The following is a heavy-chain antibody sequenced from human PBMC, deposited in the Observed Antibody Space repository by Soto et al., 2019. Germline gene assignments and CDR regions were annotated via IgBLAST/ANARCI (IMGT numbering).Heavy chain of an antibody. V-gene: IGHV4-39*01. Sequence: SETLSLTCTVSGGSISSSSYYWGWIRQPPGKGLEWIGSIYYSGSTYYNPSLKSRVTISVDTSKNQFSLKLSSVTAADTAVYYCARHNPFGWLRLGDFDYWGQGTLVTVSS. D-gene: IGHD5-12*01. J-gene: IGHJ4*02. CDR2: IYYSGST. CDR3: ARHNPFGWLRLGDFDY. CDR1: GGSISSSSYY.